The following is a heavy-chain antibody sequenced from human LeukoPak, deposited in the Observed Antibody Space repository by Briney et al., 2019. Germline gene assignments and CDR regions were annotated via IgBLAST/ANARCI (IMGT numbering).Heavy chain of an antibody. CDR2: INRDGSER. CDR1: GFTFSNYW. Sequence: GGSLRLSCAASGFTFSNYWMTWVRQAPGKGREWVANINRDGSERYYVDSVKGRFTISRDDAKSSLYLQMNSLRAEDTAAYYCARRNAMDVWGQGTTVIVFS. V-gene: IGHV3-7*03. CDR3: ARRNAMDV. J-gene: IGHJ6*02.